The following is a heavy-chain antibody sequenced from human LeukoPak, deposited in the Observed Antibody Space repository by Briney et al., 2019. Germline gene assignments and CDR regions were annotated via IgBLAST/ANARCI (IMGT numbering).Heavy chain of an antibody. D-gene: IGHD3-22*01. CDR2: ISSSSSYI. CDR1: GFTFSNYA. J-gene: IGHJ4*02. Sequence: GGSLRLSCAASGFTFSNYAMSWVRQAPGKGLEWVSSISSSSSYIYYADSVKGRFTISRDNAKNSLYLQMNSLRAEDTAVYYCARDRPPYYDSSGRHNYFDYWGQGTLVTVSS. V-gene: IGHV3-21*01. CDR3: ARDRPPYYDSSGRHNYFDY.